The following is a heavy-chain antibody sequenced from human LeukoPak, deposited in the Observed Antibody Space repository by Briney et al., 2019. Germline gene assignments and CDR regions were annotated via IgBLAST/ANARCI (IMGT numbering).Heavy chain of an antibody. V-gene: IGHV1-18*01. J-gene: IGHJ4*02. CDR1: GYTFTIYG. CDR3: ATSMVRGGKTEVHWDY. D-gene: IGHD3-10*01. Sequence: GASVRVSCKASGYTFTIYGISWVRQAPGQGLEGMGWISAYNGNTNYAQKLQGRVTMTEDTSTDTAYMELSSLRSEDTAVYYCATSMVRGGKTEVHWDYWGQGTLVTVSS. CDR2: ISAYNGNT.